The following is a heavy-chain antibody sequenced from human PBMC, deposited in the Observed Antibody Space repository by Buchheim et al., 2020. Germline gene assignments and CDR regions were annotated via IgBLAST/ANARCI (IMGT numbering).Heavy chain of an antibody. J-gene: IGHJ5*02. CDR3: ARVVIVGSFSGYDWFDP. CDR2: INHSGST. D-gene: IGHD3-22*01. V-gene: IGHV4-34*01. Sequence: QVQLQQWGAGLLKPSETLSLTCAVYGGSFSGYYWSWIRQPPGKGLEWIGEINHSGSTNYNPSLKSRVTISVDTSKNQFSLKLSSVTAADTAVYYCARVVIVGSFSGYDWFDPWGQGTL. CDR1: GGSFSGYY.